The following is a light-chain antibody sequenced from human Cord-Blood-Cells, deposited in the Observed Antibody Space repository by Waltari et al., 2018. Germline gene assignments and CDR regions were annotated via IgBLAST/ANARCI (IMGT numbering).Light chain of an antibody. CDR2: EGS. J-gene: IGLJ1*01. V-gene: IGLV2-23*01. CDR1: SSDVGVYNL. Sequence: QSALTQPASVPGSPGQSTTISCTGTSSDVGVYNLVPWYQQHPGKAPKLMIYEGSKRPSGVSNRFSGSKSGNTASLTISGLQAEDEADYYCCSYAGSSTYVFGTGTKVTVL. CDR3: CSYAGSSTYV.